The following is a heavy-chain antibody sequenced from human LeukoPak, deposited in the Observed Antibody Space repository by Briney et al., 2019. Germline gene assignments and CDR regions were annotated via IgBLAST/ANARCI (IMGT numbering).Heavy chain of an antibody. J-gene: IGHJ6*03. CDR2: IYTSGST. CDR3: ARVVGYYYYYMDV. Sequence: SETLSLTCTVSGGSISSGSYYWSWIRQPAGKGLEWIGRIYTSGSTNYNPSLKSRVTISVDTSKNQFSLKLSSVTAADTAVYYCARVVGYYYYYMDVWGKGTTVTVSS. V-gene: IGHV4-61*02. D-gene: IGHD1-26*01. CDR1: GGSISSGSYY.